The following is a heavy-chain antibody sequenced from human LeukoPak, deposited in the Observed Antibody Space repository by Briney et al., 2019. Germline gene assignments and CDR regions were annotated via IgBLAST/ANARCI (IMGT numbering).Heavy chain of an antibody. CDR3: ARRGPTGDFDY. CDR1: GFTVTSNY. J-gene: IGHJ4*02. V-gene: IGHV3-53*01. D-gene: IGHD1-1*01. Sequence: AGGSLRLSCAASGFTVTSNYMSWVRQPPGKGLEWDSVTYSGGTTYYADSVKGRFTISRDNAKNTLYLQMNSLRAEDTAVYYCARRGPTGDFDYWGQGTLVTVSS. CDR2: TYSGGTT.